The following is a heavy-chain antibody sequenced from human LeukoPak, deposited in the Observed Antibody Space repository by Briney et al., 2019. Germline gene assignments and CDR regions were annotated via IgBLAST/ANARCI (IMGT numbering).Heavy chain of an antibody. CDR3: ARDPYCSSTSCRINWFDP. CDR1: GYTFTSYD. D-gene: IGHD2-2*01. CDR2: INPNSGGT. V-gene: IGHV1-2*02. J-gene: IGHJ5*02. Sequence: ASVKVSCKASGYTFTSYDINWVRQATGQGLEWMGWINPNSGGTNYAQKFQGRVTMTRDTSISTAYMELSRLRSDDTAVYYCARDPYCSSTSCRINWFDPWGQGTLVTVSS.